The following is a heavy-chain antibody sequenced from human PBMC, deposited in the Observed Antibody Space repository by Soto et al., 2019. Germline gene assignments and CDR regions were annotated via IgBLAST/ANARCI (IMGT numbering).Heavy chain of an antibody. V-gene: IGHV4-59*01. CDR2: IYYSGST. CDR3: ARGARGYSGYDSIDDTALETYYYYYYMDV. J-gene: IGHJ6*03. CDR1: GGSISSYY. D-gene: IGHD5-12*01. Sequence: SETLSLTCTVSGGSISSYYWSWIRQPPGKGLEWIGYIYYSGSTNYNPSLKSRVTISVDTSKNQFSLKLSSVTAADTAVYYCARGARGYSGYDSIDDTALETYYYYYYMDVWGKGTTVTVSS.